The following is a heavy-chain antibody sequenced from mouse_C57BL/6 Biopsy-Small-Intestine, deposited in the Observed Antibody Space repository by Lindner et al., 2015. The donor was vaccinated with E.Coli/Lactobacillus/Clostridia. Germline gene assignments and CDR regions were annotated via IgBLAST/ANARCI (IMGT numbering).Heavy chain of an antibody. Sequence: SVKVSCKASGYTFTNNAMHWVRQAPGQSLEWMEWINAGKGDTKYSQKFQGRVTITRDTSATTAYMELSSLRSLDTAVYYCARGDYFGSGHIDYWGQGTLVTVSS. CDR3: ARGDYFGSGHIDY. CDR2: INAGKGDT. V-gene: IGHV1-84*02. D-gene: IGHD1-1*02. CDR1: GYTFTNNA. J-gene: IGHJ4*01.